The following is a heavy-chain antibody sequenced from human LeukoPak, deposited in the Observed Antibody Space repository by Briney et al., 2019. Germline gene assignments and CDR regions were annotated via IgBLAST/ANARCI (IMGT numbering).Heavy chain of an antibody. J-gene: IGHJ4*02. V-gene: IGHV3-7*03. CDR2: IKQDASEK. D-gene: IGHD3-3*01. Sequence: GGSLRLSCAASGFTFSSYWMTWVRQAPGKGLEWVANIKQDASEKFYVDSVKGRFTISRDNAKNSLYLQMNSLRAEDTAVYYCARSLGGFLESGFDYWGQGTLVTVSS. CDR1: GFTFSSYW. CDR3: ARSLGGFLESGFDY.